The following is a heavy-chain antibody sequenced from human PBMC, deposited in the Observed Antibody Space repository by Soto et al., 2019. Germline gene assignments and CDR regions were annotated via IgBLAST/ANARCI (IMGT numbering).Heavy chain of an antibody. D-gene: IGHD3-16*02. CDR3: ARDRIMITFGGVIVPHYFDY. CDR2: INPSGGST. Sequence: ASVKVSCKASGYTFTSYYMHWVRQAPGQGLEWMGIINPSGGSTSYAQKFQGRVTMTRDTSTSTVYMELSSLRSEDTAVYYCARDRIMITFGGVIVPHYFDYWGQGTLVTVS. CDR1: GYTFTSYY. J-gene: IGHJ4*02. V-gene: IGHV1-46*01.